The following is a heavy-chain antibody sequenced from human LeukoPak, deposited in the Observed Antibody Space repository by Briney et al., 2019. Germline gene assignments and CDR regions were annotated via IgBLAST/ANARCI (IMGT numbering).Heavy chain of an antibody. J-gene: IGHJ4*02. D-gene: IGHD6-13*01. CDR2: IYYRGST. CDR3: ARQFARYSSSWYYFDY. CDR1: GGTISTYY. V-gene: IGHV4-59*01. Sequence: SSETLSLTCTVSGGTISTYYWSWIRQPPGKGLEWLGYIYYRGSTIYTPSLKSRISMSVDTSKNQFSLKLTSVTAADTAVYYCARQFARYSSSWYYFDYWGQGTLVTVSS.